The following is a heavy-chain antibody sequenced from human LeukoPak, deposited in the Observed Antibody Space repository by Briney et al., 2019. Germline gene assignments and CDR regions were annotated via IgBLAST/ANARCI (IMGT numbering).Heavy chain of an antibody. CDR3: AKLRYCGGDCNHYFDY. D-gene: IGHD2-21*01. CDR2: ITGSNGYT. Sequence: GGSLRLSCAASGFTFSSYAMAWVRQAPGKGLEWVSTITGSNGYTYYADSVKGRFTISRDNSKNTLYLQMNSLRAEDTAVYYCAKLRYCGGDCNHYFDYWGQGTLVTVSS. V-gene: IGHV3-23*01. CDR1: GFTFSSYA. J-gene: IGHJ4*02.